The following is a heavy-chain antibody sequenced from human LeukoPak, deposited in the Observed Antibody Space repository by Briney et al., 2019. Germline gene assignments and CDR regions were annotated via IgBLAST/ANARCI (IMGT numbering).Heavy chain of an antibody. CDR3: AREARRYYYDSSGPSGDY. J-gene: IGHJ4*02. Sequence: GASVKVSCKASGYTFTSYGISWVRQAPGEGLEWMGWISAYNGNTNYAQKLQGRVTMTTDTSTSTAYMELRSLRSDDTAVYYCAREARRYYYDSSGPSGDYWGQGTLVTVSS. D-gene: IGHD3-22*01. CDR2: ISAYNGNT. CDR1: GYTFTSYG. V-gene: IGHV1-18*01.